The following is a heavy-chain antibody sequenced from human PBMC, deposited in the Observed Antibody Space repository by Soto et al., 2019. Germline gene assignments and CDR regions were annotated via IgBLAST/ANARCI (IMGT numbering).Heavy chain of an antibody. J-gene: IGHJ6*02. D-gene: IGHD3-22*01. Sequence: SETLSLTCTVSGDSVTSDSYFWSWIRQPPGKGLEWIGNSCYSGYYSGSTYYNPSLKSRVTISVDTSKNQFSLKLSSVTAADTAVYYCARDKDDSSGYRVWGGYYYYGMDVWGQGTTVTVSS. CDR3: ARDKDDSSGYRVWGGYYYYGMDV. CDR1: GDSVTSDSYF. V-gene: IGHV4-61*01. CDR2: SCYSGYYSGST.